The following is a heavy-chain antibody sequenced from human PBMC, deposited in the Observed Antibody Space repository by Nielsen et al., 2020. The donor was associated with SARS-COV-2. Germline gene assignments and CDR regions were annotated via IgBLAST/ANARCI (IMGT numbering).Heavy chain of an antibody. CDR3: ARDRSGYYSDYFDY. CDR2: INAGNGNT. CDR1: GYTFTRYA. Sequence: ASVNVSCQASGYTFTRYAMHWVRQAPGQRLEWMGWINAGNGNTKYSQKFQGRVTITRDTSASTAYMELSSLRSEDTAVYYCARDRSGYYSDYFDYWGQGTLVTVSS. J-gene: IGHJ4*02. V-gene: IGHV1-3*01. D-gene: IGHD3-22*01.